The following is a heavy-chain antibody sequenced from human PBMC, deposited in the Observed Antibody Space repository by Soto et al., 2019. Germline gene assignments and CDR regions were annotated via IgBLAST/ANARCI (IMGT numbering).Heavy chain of an antibody. CDR2: INHSGST. J-gene: IGHJ3*02. Sequence: SETLSLTCAVYGGSFSGYYWSWIRQPPGKGLEWIGEINHSGSTNYNPSLKSRVTISVDTSKNQFSLKLSSVTAADTAVYYCARGPYREYIVVVARPRGRDAFDIWGQGTMVTVSS. D-gene: IGHD2-15*01. CDR3: ARGPYREYIVVVARPRGRDAFDI. V-gene: IGHV4-34*01. CDR1: GGSFSGYY.